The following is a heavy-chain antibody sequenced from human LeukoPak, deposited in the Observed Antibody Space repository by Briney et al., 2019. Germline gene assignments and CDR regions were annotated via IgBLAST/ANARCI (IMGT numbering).Heavy chain of an antibody. J-gene: IGHJ4*02. CDR1: GFTFSSYA. CDR3: AKVRAFVVVPAAPPDY. CDR2: ISGSGGST. D-gene: IGHD2-2*01. V-gene: IGHV3-23*01. Sequence: GGSLRLSCAASGFTFSSYAMSWVRQAPGKGLEWVSAISGSGGSTYYADSVKGRFTISRDNSKNTLYLQMNSLRAEDTAVYYCAKVRAFVVVPAAPPDYWGQGTLVTVSS.